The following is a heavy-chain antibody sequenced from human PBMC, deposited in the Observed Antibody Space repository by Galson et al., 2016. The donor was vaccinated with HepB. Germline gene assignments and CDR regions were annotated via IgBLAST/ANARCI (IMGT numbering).Heavy chain of an antibody. J-gene: IGHJ5*02. D-gene: IGHD6-19*01. CDR1: RFHFSMYA. CDR2: IWREGIRT. Sequence: SLRLSCAASRFHFSMYAMHWVRQAPGKGLEWVAMIWREGIRTFYADSVKGRFTICRDNSISTSHLQMNSLRVEDTAVYYCVGDPRSSGWAFDPWGQGTLVTVSS. CDR3: VGDPRSSGWAFDP. V-gene: IGHV3-33*01.